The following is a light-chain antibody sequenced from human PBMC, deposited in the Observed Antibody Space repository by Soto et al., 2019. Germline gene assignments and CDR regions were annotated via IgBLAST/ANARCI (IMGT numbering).Light chain of an antibody. V-gene: IGKV1-33*01. J-gene: IGKJ2*01. CDR3: QQYDNLPYT. CDR2: DAS. CDR1: QDISNY. Sequence: DIPMTPSPSSLSASVGDRVTITCQASQDISNYLNWYQQKPGKAPKLLIYDASNMATGVPSRFSGSGSGTDFTFTISSLQPEDIATYYCQQYDNLPYTFGQGTKLEIK.